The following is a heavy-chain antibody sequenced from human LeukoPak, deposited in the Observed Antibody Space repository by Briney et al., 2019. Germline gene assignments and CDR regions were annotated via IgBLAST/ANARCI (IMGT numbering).Heavy chain of an antibody. V-gene: IGHV1-18*01. D-gene: IGHD3-10*01. Sequence: ASVKVSCKASGYTFTGYGISWVRQAPGRGLEWMGWISAYNGNTNYAQKLQGRVTMTTDTSTSTAYMELRSLRSDDTAVYYCARTMMVRGVTTPHSFDYWGQGTLVTVSS. J-gene: IGHJ4*02. CDR2: ISAYNGNT. CDR1: GYTFTGYG. CDR3: ARTMMVRGVTTPHSFDY.